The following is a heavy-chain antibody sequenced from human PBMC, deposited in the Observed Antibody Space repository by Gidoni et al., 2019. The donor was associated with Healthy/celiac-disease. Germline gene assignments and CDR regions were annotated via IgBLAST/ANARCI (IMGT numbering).Heavy chain of an antibody. Sequence: EVQLVQSGAGVRQPGESLRISCTGSGYSFTSYWISGVRQMTGKGVEWMGRIGARDTSTNYSPSSQCHATISADKSISTAYLQCSSLKASDTAMYYCASVNYDSSGYFFDYWGQGTLVTVSS. J-gene: IGHJ4*02. D-gene: IGHD3-22*01. CDR1: GYSFTSYW. V-gene: IGHV5-10-1*03. CDR3: ASVNYDSSGYFFDY. CDR2: IGARDTST.